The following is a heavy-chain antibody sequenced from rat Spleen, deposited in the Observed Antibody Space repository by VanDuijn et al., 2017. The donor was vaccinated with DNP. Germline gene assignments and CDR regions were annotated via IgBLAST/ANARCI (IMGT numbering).Heavy chain of an antibody. CDR1: GITFRDYY. V-gene: IGHV5-20*01. CDR3: ARLGGSPFDY. Sequence: EVQLVESGGGLVQPGRSLKLSCAASGITFRDYYMAWVRQAPTRGLEWVASLSFDGGGTSYPDSVKGRFTISRDNAENTVYLQMSSLRSEDTATYYWARLGGSPFDYWGQGVMVTVSS. J-gene: IGHJ2*01. CDR2: LSFDGGGT. D-gene: IGHD5-1*01.